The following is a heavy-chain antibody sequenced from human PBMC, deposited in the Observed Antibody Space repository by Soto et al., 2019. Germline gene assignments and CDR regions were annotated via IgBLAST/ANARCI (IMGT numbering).Heavy chain of an antibody. J-gene: IGHJ4*02. V-gene: IGHV3-21*01. CDR1: GFTFSSYS. CDR3: ARDGASTILAVAGTFFDY. Sequence: GGSLRLSCAASGFTFSSYSMNWVRQAPGKGLEWVSSISSSSSYIYYADSVKGRFTISRDNAKNSLYLQMNSLRAEDTAVYYCARDGASTILAVAGTFFDYWGQGTLVTVSS. CDR2: ISSSSSYI. D-gene: IGHD6-19*01.